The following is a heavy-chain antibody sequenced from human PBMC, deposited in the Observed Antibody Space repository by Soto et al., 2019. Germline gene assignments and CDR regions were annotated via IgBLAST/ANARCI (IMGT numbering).Heavy chain of an antibody. CDR2: INHSGST. D-gene: IGHD1-7*01. CDR3: ARGWAGTTGFDY. Sequence: PSXTLSLTCAVYGGSFSGYYWSWIRQPPWKGLEWIGEINHSGSTNYNPSLKSRVTISVDTSKNQFSLKLSSVTAADTAVYYCARGWAGTTGFDYWGQGTLVTVSS. V-gene: IGHV4-34*01. J-gene: IGHJ4*02. CDR1: GGSFSGYY.